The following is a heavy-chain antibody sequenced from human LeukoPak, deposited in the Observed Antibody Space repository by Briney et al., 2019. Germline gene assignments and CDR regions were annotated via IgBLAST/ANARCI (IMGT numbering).Heavy chain of an antibody. Sequence: SETLSLTCTVSGGSISSYYWSWIRQPAGKGLEWIGRIYTSGSTNYNPSLKSRVTMSVDTSKNQFSLKLSSVTAADTAVYYCARDSRTGTYYYYYYMDVWGKGPRSPSP. D-gene: IGHD3/OR15-3a*01. J-gene: IGHJ6*03. CDR3: ARDSRTGTYYYYYYMDV. CDR2: IYTSGST. CDR1: GGSISSYY. V-gene: IGHV4-4*07.